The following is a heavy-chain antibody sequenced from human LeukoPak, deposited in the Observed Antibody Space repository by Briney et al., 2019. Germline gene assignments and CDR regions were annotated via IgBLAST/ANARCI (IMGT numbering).Heavy chain of an antibody. D-gene: IGHD3-22*01. CDR3: RAYDSSWKGGRIGDY. V-gene: IGHV4-39*07. CDR1: GGSISSSSYY. Sequence: PSETLSLTCTVSGGSISSSSYYWGWIRQPPGKGLEWIGSIYYSGSTYYNPSLKSRVTISVDTSKNQFSLKLSSVTAADTAVYYCRAYDSSWKGGRIGDYWGQGTLVTVSS. J-gene: IGHJ4*02. CDR2: IYYSGST.